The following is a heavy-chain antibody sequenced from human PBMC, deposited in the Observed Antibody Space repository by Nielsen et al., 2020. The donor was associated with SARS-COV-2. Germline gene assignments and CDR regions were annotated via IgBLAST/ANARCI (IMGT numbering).Heavy chain of an antibody. J-gene: IGHJ4*02. Sequence: SETLSLTCAVYGGSFSDYYWAWIRQPPGKGLEWIGTIYYSGSTYYNPSLKSRVSISVDTSKDQFSLKLTSVTAADTAVYYCANKKLDYGLPFAYWGQGTLVTVSS. CDR1: GGSFSDYY. CDR2: IYYSGST. CDR3: ANKKLDYGLPFAY. D-gene: IGHD4-17*01. V-gene: IGHV4-34*01.